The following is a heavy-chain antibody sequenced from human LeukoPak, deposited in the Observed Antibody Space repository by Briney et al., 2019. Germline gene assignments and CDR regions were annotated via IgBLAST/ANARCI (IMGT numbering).Heavy chain of an antibody. CDR1: GLTFSSYA. D-gene: IGHD3-10*01. V-gene: IGHV3-23*01. J-gene: IGHJ6*04. CDR2: ISGSGGST. CDR3: AKRISKGPVMVRGMGQGLWGMDV. Sequence: QPGGSLRLSCAASGLTFSSYAMSWVRQAPGKALEWVSAISGSGGSTYYADSVKGRFTISRDNSKNTLYLQMNSLRAEDTAVYYCAKRISKGPVMVRGMGQGLWGMDVWGKGTTVTVSS.